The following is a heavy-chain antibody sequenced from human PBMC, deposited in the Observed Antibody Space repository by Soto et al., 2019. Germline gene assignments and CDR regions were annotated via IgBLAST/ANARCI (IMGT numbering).Heavy chain of an antibody. J-gene: IGHJ5*02. Sequence: QVQLVQSGAEVKKPGSSVKVSCKASGGTFSSYAISWVRQAPGQGLEWLGGIIPIFGTANYAQKFQGRVTIAADESTSTAYMELSSLGSEDTAVYYCARGLRERSSRTWFDPWGQGTLVTVSS. CDR3: ARGLRERSSRTWFDP. D-gene: IGHD6-19*01. CDR2: IIPIFGTA. V-gene: IGHV1-69*01. CDR1: GGTFSSYA.